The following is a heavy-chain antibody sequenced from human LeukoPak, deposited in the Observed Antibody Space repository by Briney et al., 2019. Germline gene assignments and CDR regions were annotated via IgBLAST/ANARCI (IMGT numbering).Heavy chain of an antibody. V-gene: IGHV4-59*01. CDR3: ARVEVGATGDWFDP. CDR1: GGSISSYY. J-gene: IGHJ5*02. Sequence: SETLSLTCTVSGGSISSYYWSWIRQPPEKGLEWIGYIYYSGSSNYNPSLKSRVTISVDTSKNQFSLKLRSVTAADTAVYYCARVEVGATGDWFDPWGQGTLVTVSS. D-gene: IGHD1-26*01. CDR2: IYYSGSS.